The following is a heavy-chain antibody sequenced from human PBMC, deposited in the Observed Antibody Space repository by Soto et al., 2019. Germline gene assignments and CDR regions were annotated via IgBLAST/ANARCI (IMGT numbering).Heavy chain of an antibody. CDR3: ARATGTLRSRNCDY. Sequence: LSLTCSVSGGSIRTVGHYWTWIRQPPGKGLEWIGSIYHTGSTYYSKSLRSRLTMSVDTSKSQFSLRLSSVTAADTAVYYCARATGTLRSRNCDYWGQGSLVTVSS. CDR1: GGSIRTVGHY. V-gene: IGHV4-31*03. D-gene: IGHD1-1*01. CDR2: IYHTGST. J-gene: IGHJ4*02.